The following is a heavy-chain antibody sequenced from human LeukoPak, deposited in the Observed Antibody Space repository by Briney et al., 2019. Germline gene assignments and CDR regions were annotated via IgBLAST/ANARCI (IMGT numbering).Heavy chain of an antibody. Sequence: ASVTVSCKASGYTFTSYYMHWVRQAPRQGLEWMGWMNPNSGNTGYAQKFQGRVTMTRNTSISTAYMELSSLRSEDTAVYYCAIRDIVVVPAAIKRTELDYWGQGTLVTVSS. CDR1: GYTFTSYY. J-gene: IGHJ4*02. V-gene: IGHV1-8*02. CDR3: AIRDIVVVPAAIKRTELDY. D-gene: IGHD2-2*02. CDR2: MNPNSGNT.